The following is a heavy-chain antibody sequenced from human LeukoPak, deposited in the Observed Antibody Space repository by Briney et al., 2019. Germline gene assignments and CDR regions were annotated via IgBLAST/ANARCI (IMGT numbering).Heavy chain of an antibody. D-gene: IGHD2-2*01. J-gene: IGHJ4*02. CDR1: GFTFSSYW. Sequence: GGSLRLSCAASGFTFSSYWMHWVRQAPGKGLVWVSRINTDGSTTSYADSVKGRFTISRDNAKNTLYLQMNSLRAEDTAVYYCARDRYCSSTSCYGGDYWGQGTLVTVSS. V-gene: IGHV3-74*01. CDR2: INTDGSTT. CDR3: ARDRYCSSTSCYGGDY.